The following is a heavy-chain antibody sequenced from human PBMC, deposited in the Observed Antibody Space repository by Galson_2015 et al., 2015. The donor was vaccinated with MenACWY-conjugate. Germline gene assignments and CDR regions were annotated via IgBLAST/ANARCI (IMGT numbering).Heavy chain of an antibody. CDR2: ISTTGGTT. J-gene: IGHJ5*02. Sequence: SLRLSCAASGITFSSYAMSWVRQAPGKGLEWVSSISTTGGTTYYADSVKGRFTISRDNSKNTLYLQMNSLRAGDTAVYYCAQGAGSRWSDPWGQGTLVIVSS. D-gene: IGHD3-10*01. CDR1: GITFSSYA. CDR3: AQGAGSRWSDP. V-gene: IGHV3-23*01.